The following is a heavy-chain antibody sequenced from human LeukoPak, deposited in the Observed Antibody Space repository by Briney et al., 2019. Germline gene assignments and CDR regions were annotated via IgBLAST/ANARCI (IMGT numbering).Heavy chain of an antibody. CDR3: ARDRVLYGSGNDASDY. CDR2: ISSSGSTI. Sequence: PGGSLRLSCAASGFTFSSYEMNWVRQAPGKGLEWVSYISSSGSTIYYADSVKGRFTISRDNSKNTLYLQMNSLRAEDTAVYYCARDRVLYGSGNDASDYWGQGTLVTVSS. V-gene: IGHV3-48*03. CDR1: GFTFSSYE. J-gene: IGHJ4*02. D-gene: IGHD3-10*01.